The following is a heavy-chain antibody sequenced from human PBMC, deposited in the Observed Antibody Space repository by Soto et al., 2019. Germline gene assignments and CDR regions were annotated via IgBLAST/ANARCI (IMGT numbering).Heavy chain of an antibody. J-gene: IGHJ6*03. CDR2: IIPILGIA. CDR3: ARDLGPYYMDV. Sequence: ASVKVSCKASGGTFSSYTISWVRQAPGQGLEWMGRIIPILGIANYAQKFQGRATITADKSTSTAYMELSSLRSEDTAVYYCARDLGPYYMDVWGKGTTVTVSS. CDR1: GGTFSSYT. D-gene: IGHD3-10*01. V-gene: IGHV1-69*04.